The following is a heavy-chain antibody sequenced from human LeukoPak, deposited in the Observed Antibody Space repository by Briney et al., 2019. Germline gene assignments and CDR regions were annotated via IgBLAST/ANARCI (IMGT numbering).Heavy chain of an antibody. D-gene: IGHD3-9*01. J-gene: IGHJ6*02. CDR3: ARDMILTENYYYYGMDV. V-gene: IGHV3-66*01. CDR2: IYSGGST. CDR1: GFTVSTNY. Sequence: GDSLRLSCAASGFTVSTNYMSWVRQAPGKGLEWVSGIYSGGSTHYAESVKGRFTISRDNSKNTLYLQMNSLRAEDTAVYYCARDMILTENYYYYGMDVWGQGTTVTVSS.